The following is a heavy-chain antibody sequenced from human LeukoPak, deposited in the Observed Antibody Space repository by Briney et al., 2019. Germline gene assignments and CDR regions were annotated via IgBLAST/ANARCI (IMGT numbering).Heavy chain of an antibody. J-gene: IGHJ4*02. CDR1: GFTFSSYS. D-gene: IGHD3-10*01. CDR2: INRSSSTI. CDR3: ASGHGGGYY. Sequence: GGSLRLSCAASGFTFSSYSMNWVRQAPGKGLEWVSYINRSSSTIYYADSLKGRFPLSRNNAKNSVYLQMNSLRAEDTAVYYCASGHGGGYYWGQGTLVAVSS. V-gene: IGHV3-48*01.